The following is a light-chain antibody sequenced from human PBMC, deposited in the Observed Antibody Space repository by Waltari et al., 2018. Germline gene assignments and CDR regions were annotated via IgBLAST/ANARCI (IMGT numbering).Light chain of an antibody. CDR1: SSDTGGYNL. J-gene: IGLJ3*02. V-gene: IGLV2-23*01. CDR2: EGN. CDR3: CSYAGIGTLT. Sequence: QSALTQPASVSGSPGQSITISCTGTSSDTGGYNLVPWYQHHPGKAPKIIIYEGNKRPSGVSYRFSGSKSGNTASLTISGLHTEDEADYYCCSYAGIGTLTFGGGTRVTVL.